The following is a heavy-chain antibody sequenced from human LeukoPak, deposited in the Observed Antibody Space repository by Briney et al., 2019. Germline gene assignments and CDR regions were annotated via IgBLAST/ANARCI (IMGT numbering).Heavy chain of an antibody. CDR1: GDSVSSNRIG. CDR3: ARPIREIVVGDAFDI. J-gene: IGHJ3*02. Sequence: SQTLSLTCAISGDSVSSNRIGWNWLRQSPSRGLEWLGRTYYRSKWFNDYAVSVRSRITINPDTSKNQFSLKLSSVTAADTAVYYCARPIREIVVGDAFDIWGQGTLVTVSS. D-gene: IGHD1-26*01. CDR2: TYYRSKWFN. V-gene: IGHV6-1*01.